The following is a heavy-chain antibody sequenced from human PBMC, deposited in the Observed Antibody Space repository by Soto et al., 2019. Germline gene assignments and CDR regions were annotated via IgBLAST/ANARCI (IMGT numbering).Heavy chain of an antibody. Sequence: QVLLVQSGAAVKKPGASVKVSCKASGYSFSTYGVSWVRQAPGQGLEWMGWLNTVDGNTAYAQKLQGRITLTTDTSTTTAYIELRSLRSDDTAIYYCARCANYGPASDVFHQWGQGTLDPDSS. D-gene: IGHD3-10*01. CDR1: GYSFSTYG. V-gene: IGHV1-18*04. CDR3: ARCANYGPASDVFHQ. J-gene: IGHJ4*02. CDR2: LNTVDGNT.